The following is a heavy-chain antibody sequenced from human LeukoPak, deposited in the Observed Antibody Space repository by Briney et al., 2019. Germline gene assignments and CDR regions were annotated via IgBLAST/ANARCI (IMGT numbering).Heavy chain of an antibody. J-gene: IGHJ4*02. V-gene: IGHV3-30*18. D-gene: IGHD6-6*01. CDR3: AKDQFQYTSSSRQVDY. CDR1: GFSFSTYG. Sequence: GGSLRLSCVASGFSFSTYGLHWVRQAPGKGLEWVAAISYNGDNKHYAESVKGRFTISRDNSKNTLDLQMNSLRAEDTAVYYCAKDQFQYTSSSRQVDYWGQGTLVTVSS. CDR2: ISYNGDNK.